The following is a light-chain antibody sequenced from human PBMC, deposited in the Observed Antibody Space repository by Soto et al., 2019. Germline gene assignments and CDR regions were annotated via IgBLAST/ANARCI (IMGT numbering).Light chain of an antibody. CDR3: QQYYSAPYT. CDR2: WAS. Sequence: DIVMTQSPDSLAVSLGERATINCKSSQSVLYSSDNRNYLAWYQQKPGQPPKLLIYWASTRESGVPDRISGSGSGTDFTLTISSLQAEDVAVYYCQQYYSAPYTFGQGTNLETK. J-gene: IGKJ2*01. V-gene: IGKV4-1*01. CDR1: QSVLYSSDNRNY.